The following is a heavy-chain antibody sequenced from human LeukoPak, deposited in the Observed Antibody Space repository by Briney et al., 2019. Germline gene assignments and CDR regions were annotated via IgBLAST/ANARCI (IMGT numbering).Heavy chain of an antibody. D-gene: IGHD3-10*01. V-gene: IGHV3-23*01. CDR2: ISGSGYTT. CDR3: AREAGIWFGESPVDC. Sequence: GGSLRLSCAASGFTFSSYAMTWVRHAPGKGLEWVSDISGSGYTTYYADSVKGRFTISRDNSKNALYLQMNSRRVEDTAVYYCAREAGIWFGESPVDCWGQGTLVTVSS. J-gene: IGHJ4*02. CDR1: GFTFSSYA.